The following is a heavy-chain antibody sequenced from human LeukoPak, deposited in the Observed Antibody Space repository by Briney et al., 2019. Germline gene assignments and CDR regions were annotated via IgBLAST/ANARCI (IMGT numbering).Heavy chain of an antibody. J-gene: IGHJ3*02. D-gene: IGHD3-9*01. CDR1: GFTFSNYD. CDR2: IGRAGDT. V-gene: IGHV3-13*01. Sequence: GGSLRLSCAASGFTFSNYDFHWVRQATGKGLEWVSAIGRAGDTYYSGSVRGRFFISRENARGSVYLQMNSLRVGDTAVYYCARALYNDILTGWEAFDIWGQGTMVTVSS. CDR3: ARALYNDILTGWEAFDI.